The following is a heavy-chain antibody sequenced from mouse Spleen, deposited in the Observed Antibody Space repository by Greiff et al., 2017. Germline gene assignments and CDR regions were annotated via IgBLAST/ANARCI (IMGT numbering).Heavy chain of an antibody. CDR2: IYPGDGDT. V-gene: IGHV1-80*01. D-gene: IGHD2-14*01. CDR1: GYAFSSYW. CDR3: ARDYRHYFDY. J-gene: IGHJ2*01. Sequence: QVQLKESGAELVKPGASVKISCKASGYAFSSYWMNWVKQRPGKGLEWIGQIYPGDGDTNYNGKFKGKATLTADKSSSTAYMQLSSLTSEDSAVYFCARDYRHYFDYWGQGTTLTVSS.